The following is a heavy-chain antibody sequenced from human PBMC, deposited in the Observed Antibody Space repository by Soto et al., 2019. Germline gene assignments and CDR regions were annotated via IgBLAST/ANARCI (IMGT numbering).Heavy chain of an antibody. CDR1: RFAFSSYA. Sequence: QEQLVESGGGVVQPGRSLRLSCAASRFAFSSYAMHWVRQAPGKGLEWVAVISYDGGYENYADSVKGRFTVSRDNSKRTLWLQMNSLSAEHTAVYYWAKGTTVTPWRYLDLWGQGALVTVSS. D-gene: IGHD4-17*01. V-gene: IGHV3-30*18. CDR3: AKGTTVTPWRYLDL. J-gene: IGHJ2*01. CDR2: ISYDGGYE.